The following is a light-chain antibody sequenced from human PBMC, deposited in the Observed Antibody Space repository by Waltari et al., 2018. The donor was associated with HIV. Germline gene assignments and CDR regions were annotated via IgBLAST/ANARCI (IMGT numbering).Light chain of an antibody. J-gene: IGLJ2*01. CDR3: ATWDKSLNIVL. V-gene: IGLV1-51*01. CDR2: DDN. CDR1: NSNIGSRY. Sequence: QSVLTQSPSVSAAPGQKVTISCSGSNSNIGSRYVSWYQHPPGTAPKLLIYDDNERPSGIPDRFSGSKSGTSATLGITGLQTGDEAEYYCATWDKSLNIVLFGGGTKVTVL.